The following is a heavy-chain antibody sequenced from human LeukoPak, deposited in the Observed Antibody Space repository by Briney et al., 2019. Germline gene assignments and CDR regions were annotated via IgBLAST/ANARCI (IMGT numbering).Heavy chain of an antibody. J-gene: IGHJ4*02. Sequence: SVKVSCKASGGTFSSYATSWVRQAPGQGLEWMGGIIPIFGTANYAQKFQGGVTITTDESTSTAYMELSSLRSEDTAVYYCARVGGIMTTVSPFDYWGQGTLVTVSS. CDR1: GGTFSSYA. V-gene: IGHV1-69*05. CDR2: IIPIFGTA. CDR3: ARVGGIMTTVSPFDY. D-gene: IGHD4-17*01.